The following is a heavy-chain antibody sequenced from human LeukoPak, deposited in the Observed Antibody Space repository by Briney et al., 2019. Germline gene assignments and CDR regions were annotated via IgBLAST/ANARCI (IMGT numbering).Heavy chain of an antibody. CDR2: IYSGGST. D-gene: IGHD6-13*01. J-gene: IGHJ4*02. CDR1: GFTVSSNY. Sequence: GGSLRLSCAASGFTVSSNYMSWVRQAPGKGLEWVSVIYSGGSTYYADSVKGRFTISRDNSKNTLYLQMNSLRAEDTAVYYCARDSGTSGNPGHFDYWGQGTLVTVSS. V-gene: IGHV3-53*01. CDR3: ARDSGTSGNPGHFDY.